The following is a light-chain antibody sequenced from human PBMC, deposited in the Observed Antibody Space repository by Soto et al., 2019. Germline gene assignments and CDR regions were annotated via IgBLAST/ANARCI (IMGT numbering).Light chain of an antibody. J-gene: IGLJ3*02. V-gene: IGLV7-43*01. CDR2: STT. Sequence: QSVVTQEPSLAVSPGGTVTLTCASSTGAVTSAYYPNWFQQKPGQAPRALIYSTTNTHSSTPARFSGALLGGKAALTLSGVQPEDEAEYYCLLYYGGPWVFGGGTKLTVL. CDR3: LLYYGGPWV. CDR1: TGAVTSAYY.